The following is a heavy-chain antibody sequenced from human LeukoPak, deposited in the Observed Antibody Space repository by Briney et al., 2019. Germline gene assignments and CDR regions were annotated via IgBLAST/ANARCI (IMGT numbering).Heavy chain of an antibody. Sequence: GGSLRLSCAASEFIFINYGMSWVRQAPGKGLEWVSSINRSGSFTNYADSVKGRVTISRDNSRNTLYLQINSLRAEDTAVYYCARSNHSYYTHTFDIWGQGTMVIVSS. D-gene: IGHD1-14*01. V-gene: IGHV3-23*05. CDR3: ARSNHSYYTHTFDI. J-gene: IGHJ3*02. CDR1: EFIFINYG. CDR2: INRSGSFT.